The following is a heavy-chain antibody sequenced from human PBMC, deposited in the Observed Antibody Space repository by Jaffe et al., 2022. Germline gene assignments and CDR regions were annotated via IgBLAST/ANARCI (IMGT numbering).Heavy chain of an antibody. CDR3: ARTIFVPDYGPFGGAFDI. J-gene: IGHJ3*02. Sequence: QVQLQESGPGLVKPSETLSLTCAVSGYSISSGYYWGWIRQPPGKGLEWIGSIYHSGSTYYNPSLKSRVTISVDTSKNQFSLKLSSVTAADTAVYYCARTIFVPDYGPFGGAFDIWGQGTMVTVSS. CDR2: IYHSGST. D-gene: IGHD3-10*01. CDR1: GYSISSGYY. V-gene: IGHV4-38-2*01.